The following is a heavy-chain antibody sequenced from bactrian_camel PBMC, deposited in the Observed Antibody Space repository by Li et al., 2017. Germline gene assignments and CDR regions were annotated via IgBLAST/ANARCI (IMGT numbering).Heavy chain of an antibody. Sequence: VQLVESGGGSVQAGGSLRLSCAASAYTSISSIKGWFRLLRMGWFRQAPGKEREWVSGISSGGVMTCYAESVKGRLTISSDNAKNTLYLQMNSLKPEDTAMYYCAAGSLFGSWQSTNMYNYWGQGTQVTVS. CDR1: AYTSISSIKGWFRLLR. D-gene: IGHD6*01. CDR3: AAGSLFGSWQSTNMYNY. CDR2: ISSGGVMT. V-gene: IGHV3S40*01. J-gene: IGHJ4*01.